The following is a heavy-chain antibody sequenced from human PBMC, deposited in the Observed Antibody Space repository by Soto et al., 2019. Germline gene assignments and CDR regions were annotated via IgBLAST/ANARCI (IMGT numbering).Heavy chain of an antibody. V-gene: IGHV3-7*01. CDR3: VRDYGYYVFEY. Sequence: EVELVESGGGLVQPGGSLRLSCAASGFTFSHHWMGWVRQAPGKGLVWLATINQDGSQKYYVDSVKGRFTISRDNAQNSVYLQMNSLGAEDTAVYFCVRDYGYYVFEYWGQGTLVAVSS. CDR1: GFTFSHHW. J-gene: IGHJ4*02. CDR2: INQDGSQK. D-gene: IGHD5-18*01.